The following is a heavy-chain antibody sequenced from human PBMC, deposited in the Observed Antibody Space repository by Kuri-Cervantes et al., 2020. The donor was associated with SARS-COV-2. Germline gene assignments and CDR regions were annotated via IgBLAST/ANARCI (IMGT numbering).Heavy chain of an antibody. CDR3: ATQGTIYYYDTL. CDR1: GFTFSSYW. D-gene: IGHD3-22*01. CDR2: INSDGSST. J-gene: IGHJ4*02. Sequence: LSLTCAASGFTFSSYWMHWVRQAPGKGLVWVSRINSDGSSTSYADSVKGRFTIPRDNAKNTLYLQMNSLRAEDTAVYYCATQGTIYYYDTLWGQGTLVTVSS. V-gene: IGHV3-74*01.